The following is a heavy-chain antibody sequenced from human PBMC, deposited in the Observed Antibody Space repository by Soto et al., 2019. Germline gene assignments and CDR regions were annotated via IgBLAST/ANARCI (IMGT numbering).Heavy chain of an antibody. CDR1: GGSISSSSYY. Sequence: PSETLSLTCTVSGGSISSSSYYWGWIRQPPGKGLEWIGSIYYSGSTYYNPSLKSRVTISVDTSKNQFSLKLSSVTAADTAVYYCARHKSRGLVATTKDNWFDPWGQGTLVTVSS. CDR2: IYYSGST. J-gene: IGHJ5*02. V-gene: IGHV4-39*01. CDR3: ARHKSRGLVATTKDNWFDP. D-gene: IGHD5-12*01.